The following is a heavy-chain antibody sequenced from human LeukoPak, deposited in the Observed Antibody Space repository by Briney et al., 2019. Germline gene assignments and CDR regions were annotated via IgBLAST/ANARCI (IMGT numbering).Heavy chain of an antibody. Sequence: PSETLSLTCTVSGGAISSGGYYWSWIRQHPGKGLEWIGYIYFSGSTYQNPSLKSRVTISVDTSKNQFSLKLSSVTAADTAVYYCARVLSSAGEDWGRFDYWGQGTLVTASS. J-gene: IGHJ4*02. CDR2: IYFSGST. CDR3: ARVLSSAGEDWGRFDY. D-gene: IGHD6-13*01. V-gene: IGHV4-31*03. CDR1: GGAISSGGYY.